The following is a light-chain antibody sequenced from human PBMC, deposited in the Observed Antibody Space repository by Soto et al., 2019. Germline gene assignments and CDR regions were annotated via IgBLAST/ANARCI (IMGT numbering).Light chain of an antibody. CDR3: SSFAGINNLL. J-gene: IGLJ2*01. V-gene: IGLV2-8*01. CDR1: SSDVGAYDY. Sequence: QSALTQPPSASGSPGQSVTIPCTGTSSDVGAYDYVSWYQQHPGKAPKLMIYEVSQRPSGVPDRFSGSKSGNTASLTISGLQAEDEGDYYCSSFAGINNLLFGGGTQLTVL. CDR2: EVS.